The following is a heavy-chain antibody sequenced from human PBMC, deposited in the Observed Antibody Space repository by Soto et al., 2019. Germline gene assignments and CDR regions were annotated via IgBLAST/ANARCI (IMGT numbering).Heavy chain of an antibody. D-gene: IGHD1-26*01. V-gene: IGHV3-7*04. CDR3: SGGVGDAF. Sequence: EVHLVESGGGLVQTGGSLRLSCALAESTVRRDWMNWVGQAPGKGLERVAHTNQDGSEKYYVDSVKGRFTITRDNASNTLYLQMNSLRVGDTAMYYCSGGVGDAFWGQGTLVTVSS. CDR1: ESTVRRDW. J-gene: IGHJ4*02. CDR2: TNQDGSEK.